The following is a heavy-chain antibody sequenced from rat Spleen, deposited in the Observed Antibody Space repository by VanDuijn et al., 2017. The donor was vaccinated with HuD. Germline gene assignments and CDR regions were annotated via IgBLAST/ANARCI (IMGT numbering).Heavy chain of an antibody. D-gene: IGHD1-2*01. CDR1: GFTFSNYY. Sequence: EVQLVESDGGLVQPGRSLKLSCVASGFTFSNYYMAWVRQAPTKGLEWVASISTGGGNTYYPDSVKGRFTISRDDAKNTQYLQMDSLRSEDTATYYCARLGITLGAGHWFAYWGHGTLVTVSS. CDR2: ISTGGGNT. J-gene: IGHJ3*01. CDR3: ARLGITLGAGHWFAY. V-gene: IGHV5S13*01.